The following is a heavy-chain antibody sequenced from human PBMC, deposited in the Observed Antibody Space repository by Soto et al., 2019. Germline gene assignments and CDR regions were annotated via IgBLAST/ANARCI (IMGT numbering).Heavy chain of an antibody. CDR3: ARDKGAGWFGRHFDL. J-gene: IGHJ2*01. D-gene: IGHD3-10*01. Sequence: EVQLVESGGDLVQPGGSLRLSCAASGFTFSSYSMNWVRQAPEKGLEWVSYISSRSSTIYYADSVKGRFTISRDKAKNSLYLQMNSMRDEDTAVYYCARDKGAGWFGRHFDLWGRGTLVTVSS. V-gene: IGHV3-48*02. CDR2: ISSRSSTI. CDR1: GFTFSSYS.